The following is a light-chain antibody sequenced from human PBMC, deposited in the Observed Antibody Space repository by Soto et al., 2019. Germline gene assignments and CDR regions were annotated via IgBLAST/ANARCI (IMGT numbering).Light chain of an antibody. CDR2: DVT. J-gene: IGLJ1*01. V-gene: IGLV2-14*01. CDR1: SSDVGGYNS. Sequence: QSALTQPASVSGSPGQSITISCTGTSSDVGGYNSVSWYQQHPDKAPKLMIYDVTNRPLGVSNRFSGSKSGNTASLTISGLQAEDEADYYCYSYTSSSTYVFGPGTKVTVL. CDR3: YSYTSSSTYV.